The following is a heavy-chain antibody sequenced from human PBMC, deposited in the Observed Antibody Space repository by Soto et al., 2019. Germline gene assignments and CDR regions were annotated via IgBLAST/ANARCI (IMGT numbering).Heavy chain of an antibody. Sequence: SETLSLTCAVSGGSISSGGYSWSWIRQPPGKGLEWIGYIYHSRSTYYNPSLKRRVTISVDTSKNKFSLKLSSMTAADTAVYYCARHEDIWVAFDYWGQGTLVTVS. D-gene: IGHD3-16*01. CDR3: ARHEDIWVAFDY. J-gene: IGHJ4*02. V-gene: IGHV4-30-2*01. CDR2: IYHSRST. CDR1: GGSISSGGYS.